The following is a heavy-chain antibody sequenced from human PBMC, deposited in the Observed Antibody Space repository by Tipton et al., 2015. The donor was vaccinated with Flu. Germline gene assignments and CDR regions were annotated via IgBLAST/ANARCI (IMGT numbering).Heavy chain of an antibody. CDR2: INHSGST. J-gene: IGHJ3*02. CDR3: ASGTIAVAAGTFDI. Sequence: LSLTCAVYGGSFSGFYWSWIRQPPGKGLEWIGEINHSGSTSYNPSLKSRVTLSLDTSENQFSLELSSLTAADTAVYYCASGTIAVAAGTFDIWGQGIMVTVSS. CDR1: GGSFSGFY. V-gene: IGHV4-34*01. D-gene: IGHD6-19*01.